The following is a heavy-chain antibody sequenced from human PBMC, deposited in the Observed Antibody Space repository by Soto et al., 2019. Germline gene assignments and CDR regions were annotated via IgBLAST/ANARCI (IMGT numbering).Heavy chain of an antibody. J-gene: IGHJ4*02. D-gene: IGHD5-12*01. CDR2: IIPISGRT. CDR1: GGTIRSLG. Sequence: QVQLLQSGAEVKRPGSSVKVSCEASGGTIRSLGFTWVRQAPGQGLEWMGGIIPISGRTTFAQKFQGRVTITADESTRATYMELTTLTSDDTAMYYCATRGTQGRWLEFADYWGQGTLVTVSS. V-gene: IGHV1-69*01. CDR3: ATRGTQGRWLEFADY.